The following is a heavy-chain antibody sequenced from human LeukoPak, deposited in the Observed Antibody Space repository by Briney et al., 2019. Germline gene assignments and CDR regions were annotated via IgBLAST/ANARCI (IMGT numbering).Heavy chain of an antibody. CDR3: ARDLATYGSGGRY. J-gene: IGHJ4*02. D-gene: IGHD3-10*01. CDR2: ISAYDGYT. V-gene: IGHV1-18*01. Sequence: ASVKVSCKASGYTFNSYGFNWVRQAPGQGLEWVGWISAYDGYTSYSQKLQDRVTMTTDASTTTAYLEVGSLRSDDTAVYYCARDLATYGSGGRYWGQGTPVTVSS. CDR1: GYTFNSYG.